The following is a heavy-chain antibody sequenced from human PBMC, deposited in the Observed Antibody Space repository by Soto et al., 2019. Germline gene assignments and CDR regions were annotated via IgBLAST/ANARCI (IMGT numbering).Heavy chain of an antibody. CDR2: ISWDGGST. D-gene: IGHD3-10*01. Sequence: GGSLRLSCAASGFTFDDYAMHWVRQAPGKGLEWVSLISWDGGSTYYADSVKGRFTISRDNSKNSLYLQMNSLRAEDTALYYCAKDMAYMVRGVIYYYYGMDVWGQGTTVTVSS. V-gene: IGHV3-43D*03. J-gene: IGHJ6*02. CDR3: AKDMAYMVRGVIYYYYGMDV. CDR1: GFTFDDYA.